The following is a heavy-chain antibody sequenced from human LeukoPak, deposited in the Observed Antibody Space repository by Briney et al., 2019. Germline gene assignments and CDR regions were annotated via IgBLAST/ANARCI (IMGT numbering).Heavy chain of an antibody. CDR3: ARFYCSGGSCSGGLDY. V-gene: IGHV4-39*07. D-gene: IGHD2-15*01. Sequence: PSETLSLTCTVSSGSISTSNYYWGWVRQPPGKALEWIGDIFYSGSTYYSPSLKSRVTISLDTSRNQFSLKLSSVTAADTAVYYCARFYCSGGSCSGGLDYWGQGTLVTVSS. J-gene: IGHJ4*02. CDR2: IFYSGST. CDR1: SGSISTSNYY.